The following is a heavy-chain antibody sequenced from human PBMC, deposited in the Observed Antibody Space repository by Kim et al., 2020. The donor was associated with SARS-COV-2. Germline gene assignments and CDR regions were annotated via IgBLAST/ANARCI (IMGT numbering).Heavy chain of an antibody. J-gene: IGHJ6*02. Sequence: SETLSLTCAVYGGSFSGYYWSWIRQPPGKGLEWIGEINHRGSTNYNPSLKTRVTISVDTSKNQFSLKLSSVTAADTAVYFCARMRGSRSVRGVNGGMDVWGQGTTVTVSS. D-gene: IGHD3-10*02. CDR1: GGSFSGYY. CDR2: INHRGST. CDR3: ARMRGSRSVRGVNGGMDV. V-gene: IGHV4-34*01.